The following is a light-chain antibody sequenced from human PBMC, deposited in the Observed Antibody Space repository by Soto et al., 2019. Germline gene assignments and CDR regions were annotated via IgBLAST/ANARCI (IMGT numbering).Light chain of an antibody. CDR1: QSVSNNY. CDR2: GAS. Sequence: EIVLTQSPGPLSLSPGERATLSCRASQSVSNNYLASYQQKPGQAPRLLFYGASPRATGIADRFSGSGSGTDFTLTISSLEPDDFAVYYCQQYGSSSITFGQGTRLEIK. CDR3: QQYGSSSIT. J-gene: IGKJ5*01. V-gene: IGKV3-20*01.